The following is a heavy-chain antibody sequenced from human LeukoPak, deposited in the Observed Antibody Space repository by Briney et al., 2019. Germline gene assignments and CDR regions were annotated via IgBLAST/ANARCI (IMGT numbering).Heavy chain of an antibody. CDR1: GFTFSSYA. J-gene: IGHJ6*03. CDR3: ATDYSVYYYMDV. CDR2: ISGSGGST. V-gene: IGHV3-23*01. Sequence: QTGGSLRLSCAASGFTFSSYAMSWVRQAPGKGLEWVSAISGSGGSTYYADSVKGRFTISRDNSKNTLYLQMNSLRAEDTAVYYCATDYSVYYYMDVWGKGTTVTVSS. D-gene: IGHD2-15*01.